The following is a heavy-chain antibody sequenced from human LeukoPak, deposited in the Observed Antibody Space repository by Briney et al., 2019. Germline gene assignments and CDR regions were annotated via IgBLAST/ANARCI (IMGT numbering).Heavy chain of an antibody. CDR2: IIPILGIA. J-gene: IGHJ5*02. CDR3: ARGRYYYGSGSWFDP. CDR1: GYTLTELS. Sequence: SVKVSCKVSGYTLTELSMHWVRQAPGQGLEWMGRIIPILGIANYAQKFQGRVTITADKSTSTAYMELSSLRSEDTAVYYCARGRYYYGSGSWFDPWGQGTLVTVSS. D-gene: IGHD3-10*01. V-gene: IGHV1-69*04.